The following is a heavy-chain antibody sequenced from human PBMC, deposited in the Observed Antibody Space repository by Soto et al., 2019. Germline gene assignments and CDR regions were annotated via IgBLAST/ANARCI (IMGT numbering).Heavy chain of an antibody. J-gene: IGHJ4*02. D-gene: IGHD6-13*01. V-gene: IGHV1-69*12. CDR3: ARYVIAASGPAR. Sequence: QVQLVQSGAEVKKPGSSVKVSCKASGGTFRSYAISWVRQAPGQWLEWMGGIIPIFGTANYAQKFQGRVTITADESTSRAYMELSSLISEDTAVYYCARYVIAASGPARWGQGTLVTVSS. CDR1: GGTFRSYA. CDR2: IIPIFGTA.